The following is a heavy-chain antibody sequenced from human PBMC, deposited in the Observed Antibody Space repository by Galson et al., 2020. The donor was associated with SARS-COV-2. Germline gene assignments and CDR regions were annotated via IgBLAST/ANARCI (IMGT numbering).Heavy chain of an antibody. CDR3: ARLVGLNGANYYYYYMDV. CDR1: GGSFSGYY. CDR2: IYHGGIT. D-gene: IGHD2-8*02. Sequence: SETLSLTCAVYGGSFSGYYWTWIRQPPGKGLEWIGEIYHGGITNYSPSLKSRVTISEDTSKNQFSLKLRSVTAADTAVYYCARLVGLNGANYYYYYMDVWGKGTTVTVSS. J-gene: IGHJ6*03. V-gene: IGHV4-34*01.